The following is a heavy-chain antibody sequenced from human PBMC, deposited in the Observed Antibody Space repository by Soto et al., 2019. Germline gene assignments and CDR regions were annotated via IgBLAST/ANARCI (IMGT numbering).Heavy chain of an antibody. Sequence: GESLKIPCKGSGYSFTSYWIGWVRQMPGKGLEWMGIIYPGESDTRYSPSFQGQVTISAVKSISTAYLQWSSLKASDTAMYYCARRGYCSSTSCNNWFDPWGQGTLVTVSS. CDR3: ARRGYCSSTSCNNWFDP. D-gene: IGHD2-2*01. V-gene: IGHV5-51*01. CDR1: GYSFTSYW. J-gene: IGHJ5*02. CDR2: IYPGESDT.